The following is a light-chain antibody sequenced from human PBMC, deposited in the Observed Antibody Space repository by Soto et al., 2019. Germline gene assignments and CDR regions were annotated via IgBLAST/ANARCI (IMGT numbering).Light chain of an antibody. V-gene: IGLV2-14*01. CDR1: SSDVGGYNY. Sequence: QSALTQPASVSGSPGQSITISCTGTSSDVGGYNYVSWYQQHPGKAPKLMIYDVSNRPSGVSNRFSGSKSGNTASLTISGLQAEDEADYYCSSYTSSSTLHVFGTVTKLTVL. J-gene: IGLJ1*01. CDR3: SSYTSSSTLHV. CDR2: DVS.